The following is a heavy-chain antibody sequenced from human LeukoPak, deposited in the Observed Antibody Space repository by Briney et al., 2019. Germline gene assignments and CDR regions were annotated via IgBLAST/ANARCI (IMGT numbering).Heavy chain of an antibody. D-gene: IGHD3-3*01. CDR2: IIPIFGTA. CDR1: GGTFSSYA. Sequence: ASVKVSCKASGGTFSSYAISWVRQAPGQGLEWMGGIIPIFGTANYAQKFQGRVTITADESTSTAYMEPSSLRSEDTAVYYCARGGRFYGAFDIWGQGTMVTVSS. J-gene: IGHJ3*02. CDR3: ARGGRFYGAFDI. V-gene: IGHV1-69*13.